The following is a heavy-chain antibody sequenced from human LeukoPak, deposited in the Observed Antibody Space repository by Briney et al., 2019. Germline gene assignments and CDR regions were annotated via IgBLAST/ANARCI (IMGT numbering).Heavy chain of an antibody. CDR1: GGTFSSYA. CDR2: IIPIFGTA. D-gene: IGHD2-21*02. J-gene: IGHJ5*02. Sequence: ASVKVSCKASGGTFSSYAISWVRQAPGQGLEWMGGIIPIFGTANYAQKFQGRVTITADESTSTAYMELSSLRSEDTAVYYCARVAYCGGDCYSWFDPRGQGTLVTVSS. V-gene: IGHV1-69*13. CDR3: ARVAYCGGDCYSWFDP.